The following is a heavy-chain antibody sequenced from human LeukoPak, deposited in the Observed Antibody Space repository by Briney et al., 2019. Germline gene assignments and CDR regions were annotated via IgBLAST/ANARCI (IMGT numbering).Heavy chain of an antibody. CDR3: ARAQYSYGYSVPSYYFDY. Sequence: GGSLRLSCAASGFTFSNYIMNWVRQAPGKGLEWVSSINSSSSYIYYADSVKGRFTISRDNAKNSLYLQMNSLRAEDTAVYYCARAQYSYGYSVPSYYFDYWGQGTLVTVSS. D-gene: IGHD5-18*01. V-gene: IGHV3-21*01. J-gene: IGHJ4*02. CDR2: INSSSSYI. CDR1: GFTFSNYI.